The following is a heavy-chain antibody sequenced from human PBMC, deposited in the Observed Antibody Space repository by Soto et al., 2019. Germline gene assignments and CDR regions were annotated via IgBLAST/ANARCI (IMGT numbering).Heavy chain of an antibody. CDR2: IIPIFGTA. CDR3: ARDGDSSGWYANYHYYGMNV. J-gene: IGHJ6*02. Sequence: GASVKVSCKASGGTFSSYAISWVRQAPGQGLEWMGGIIPIFGTANYAQKFQGRVTITADESTSTAYMELSSLRSEDTAVYYCARDGDSSGWYANYHYYGMNVWGQGTTVTVSS. V-gene: IGHV1-69*13. D-gene: IGHD6-19*01. CDR1: GGTFSSYA.